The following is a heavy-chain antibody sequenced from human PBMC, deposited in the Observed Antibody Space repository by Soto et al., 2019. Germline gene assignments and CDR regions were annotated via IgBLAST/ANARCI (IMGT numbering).Heavy chain of an antibody. D-gene: IGHD5-12*01. CDR1: GYTFTSYG. CDR3: ARVRRTQIGYSGYDGWV. CDR2: ISAYNGNT. J-gene: IGHJ3*01. Sequence: QVQLVQSGAEVKKPGASVKVSCKASGYTFTSYGISWVRQAPGQGLEWMGWISAYNGNTNYAQKLQGRVTMTTDTSTSTVYMELRSLRSDDTAVYYCARVRRTQIGYSGYDGWVWGQGTMVTVSS. V-gene: IGHV1-18*01.